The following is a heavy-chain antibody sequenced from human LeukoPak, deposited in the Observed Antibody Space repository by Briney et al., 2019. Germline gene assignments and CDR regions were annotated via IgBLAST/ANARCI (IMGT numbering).Heavy chain of an antibody. V-gene: IGHV3-21*01. CDR2: ISRSSRYI. CDR3: AREGAGREGHNFDY. D-gene: IGHD5-24*01. Sequence: SGGFLRLSCAASGFIFSDYGMNWVRQAPGKGLEWVSYISRSSRYIYYADSMKGRLTISRDNAKNSLYLQMDSLRAEDTALYYCAREGAGREGHNFDYWGQGTLVTVSS. CDR1: GFIFSDYG. J-gene: IGHJ4*02.